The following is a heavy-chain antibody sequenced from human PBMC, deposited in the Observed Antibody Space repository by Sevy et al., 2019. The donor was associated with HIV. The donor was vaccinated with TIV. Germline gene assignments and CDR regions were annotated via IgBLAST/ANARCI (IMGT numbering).Heavy chain of an antibody. V-gene: IGHV3-11*01. CDR1: GFTFNDYY. Sequence: GGSLRLSCVVSGFTFNDYYMSWIRQAPGEGLEWVSHITTDGTSISYADSVKGRFTISRDNAKNSLYLQMNSLRAEDTAVYYCARGYPVYCVGGSCYRPLDYWGRGTLVTVSS. D-gene: IGHD2-15*01. CDR3: ARGYPVYCVGGSCYRPLDY. J-gene: IGHJ4*02. CDR2: ITTDGTSI.